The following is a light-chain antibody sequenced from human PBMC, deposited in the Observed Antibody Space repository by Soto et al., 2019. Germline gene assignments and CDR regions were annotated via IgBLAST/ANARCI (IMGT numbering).Light chain of an antibody. CDR2: EVS. CDR1: QSIGKW. Sequence: DIQMTQSPSTLSAFVGDRVTITCRASQSIGKWMAWYQQRPGNAPKLLIYEVSNLDSGVPSRFSGTGSGTEFTLTISSLQPDEVATYYCQQYNSVSLTFGGGTKVDIK. V-gene: IGKV1-5*01. J-gene: IGKJ4*01. CDR3: QQYNSVSLT.